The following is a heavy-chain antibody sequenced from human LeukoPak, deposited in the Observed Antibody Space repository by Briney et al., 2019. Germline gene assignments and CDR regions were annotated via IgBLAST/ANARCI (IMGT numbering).Heavy chain of an antibody. J-gene: IGHJ3*02. CDR1: GGSITSSSYY. D-gene: IGHD1-7*01. V-gene: IGHV4-39*07. CDR3: ARDAKLELDAFDI. Sequence: SETLSLTCSVSGGSITSSSYYWGWIRQPPGKGLEWIGSIYYSGSTYYNPSLKSRVTISVDTSKNQFSLKLSSVTAADTAVYYCARDAKLELDAFDIWGQGTMVTVSS. CDR2: IYYSGST.